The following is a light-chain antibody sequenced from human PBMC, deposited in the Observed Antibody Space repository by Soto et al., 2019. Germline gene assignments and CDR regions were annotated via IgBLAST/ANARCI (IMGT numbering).Light chain of an antibody. CDR2: EVI. J-gene: IGLJ2*01. CDR1: SSDVGGYNY. V-gene: IGLV2-8*01. CDR3: SSYAGSNNFVA. Sequence: QSALTQPPSASGSPGQSVTISCTGTSSDVGGYNYVSWYQQHPGKAPKLMIYEVIRRPSGVPDRFSGSKSGNTASLTVSGLKAEDEGDYYCSSYAGSNNFVALGGGTKVTVL.